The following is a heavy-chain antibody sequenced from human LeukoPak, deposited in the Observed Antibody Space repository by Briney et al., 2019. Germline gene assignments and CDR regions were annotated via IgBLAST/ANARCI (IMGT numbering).Heavy chain of an antibody. D-gene: IGHD2-21*01. V-gene: IGHV3-23*01. J-gene: IGHJ4*02. CDR3: AKDFRIGYSAHFDY. CDR1: GFTFRSHA. CDR2: IYENGGTT. Sequence: GGSLRLSCVGSGFTFRSHAMSWVRQAPEKGLEFVSGIYENGGTTYYADSVKGRFSISRDDSRNTLYLQMDSLRGEDTAVYYCAKDFRIGYSAHFDYWGQGALVTVSS.